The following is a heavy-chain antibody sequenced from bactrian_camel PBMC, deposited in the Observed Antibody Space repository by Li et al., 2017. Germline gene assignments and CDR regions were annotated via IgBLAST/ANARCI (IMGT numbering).Heavy chain of an antibody. CDR1: GFTYDNQD. V-gene: IGHV3S53*01. Sequence: HVQLVESGGGSVQAGGSLKLSCTKSGFTYDNQDMGWYRRAPGKQREGVAAIDSDGKTMYTNSVKGRYTISRGSAENTLTLEMRSLKSEDTAMYYCAANPTWYGTCSRADEFRYWGQGTQVTVS. J-gene: IGHJ4*01. CDR2: IDSDGKT. CDR3: AANPTWYGTCSRADEFRY. D-gene: IGHD6*01.